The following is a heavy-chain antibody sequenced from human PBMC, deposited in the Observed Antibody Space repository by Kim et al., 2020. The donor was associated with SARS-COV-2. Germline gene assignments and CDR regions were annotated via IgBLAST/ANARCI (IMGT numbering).Heavy chain of an antibody. D-gene: IGHD6-13*01. Sequence: SETLSLTCTVSGGSISSYYWSWIRQPPGKGLEWIGYIYYSGSTNYNPSLKSRVTISVDTSKNQFSLKLSSVTAADTAVYYCARDGIAAAGTYQTNWFDPWGQGTLVTVSS. CDR1: GGSISSYY. CDR2: IYYSGST. CDR3: ARDGIAAAGTYQTNWFDP. J-gene: IGHJ5*02. V-gene: IGHV4-59*01.